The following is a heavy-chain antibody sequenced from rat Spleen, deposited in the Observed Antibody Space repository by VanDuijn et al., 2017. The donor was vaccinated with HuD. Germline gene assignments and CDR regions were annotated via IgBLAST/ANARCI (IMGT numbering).Heavy chain of an antibody. CDR3: ARPYYGYTSYYFDY. V-gene: IGHV5-29*01. Sequence: EVQLVESGGGLVQPGRSLKLSCAASGFTFSNYGMAWVRQAPKKGLEWVATISYDGRSTFYRDSVRDRFTISRDNGKNILYLQMDSLRSEDTATYYCARPYYGYTSYYFDYWGQGVMVTVSS. CDR2: ISYDGRST. J-gene: IGHJ2*01. D-gene: IGHD1-9*01. CDR1: GFTFSNYG.